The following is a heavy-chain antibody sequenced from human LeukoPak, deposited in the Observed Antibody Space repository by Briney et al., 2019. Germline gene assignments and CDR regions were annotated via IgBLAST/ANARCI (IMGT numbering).Heavy chain of an antibody. D-gene: IGHD1-1*01. J-gene: IGHJ4*02. Sequence: SETLSLTCTVSGCSISSSSYCWGWIRQPPGKGLEWIGSIHYSGSTYYNPSLKSRVTISVDTSKNQFSLKLSSVTAADTAVYYCETGTLYFDYWGQGTLVTVSS. CDR2: IHYSGST. V-gene: IGHV4-39*01. CDR3: ETGTLYFDY. CDR1: GCSISSSSYC.